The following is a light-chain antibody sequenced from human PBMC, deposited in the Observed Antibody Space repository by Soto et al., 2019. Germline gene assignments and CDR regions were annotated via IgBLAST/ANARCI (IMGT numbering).Light chain of an antibody. J-gene: IGLJ3*02. CDR1: GKNND. V-gene: IGLV2-14*01. CDR2: EVH. Sequence: QSALTQPASVSGSAGQSITISCTGTGKNNDVSWYQQLPGKAPTLISYEVHTRPSGISNRFSGSKSGNTASLTISGLPAEDAAFYYCSSYTSSDTWVFGGGTKLTVL. CDR3: SSYTSSDTWV.